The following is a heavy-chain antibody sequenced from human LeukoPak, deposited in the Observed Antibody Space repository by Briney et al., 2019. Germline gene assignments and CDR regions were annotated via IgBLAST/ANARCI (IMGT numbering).Heavy chain of an antibody. V-gene: IGHV5-51*01. CDR1: GYRFTSYW. CDR2: IFPVNSDT. Sequence: GESLKISCKTSGYRFTSYWIGWVRQMPGKGLEWMGLIFPVNSDTRYSPSFEGQVTISVDTSISAAYLQWSNLKASDTAVYYCARQGGSGDYYKLPVDYWGQGTQVIVSS. CDR3: ARQGGSGDYYKLPVDY. D-gene: IGHD3-10*01. J-gene: IGHJ4*02.